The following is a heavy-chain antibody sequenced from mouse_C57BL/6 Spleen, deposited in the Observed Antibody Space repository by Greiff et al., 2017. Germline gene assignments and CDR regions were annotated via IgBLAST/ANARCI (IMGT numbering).Heavy chain of an antibody. CDR2: ISDGGSYT. J-gene: IGHJ3*01. V-gene: IGHV5-4*01. CDR3: ASLWLRRGAY. D-gene: IGHD2-2*01. CDR1: GFTFSSYA. Sequence: EVQLVESGGGLVKPGGSLKLSCAASGFTFSSYAMSWVRQTPEKRLEWVATISDGGSYTYYPDNVKGRFTISRDNAKNNLYLQMIHLKSEDTAMYYCASLWLRRGAYWGQGTLVTVSA.